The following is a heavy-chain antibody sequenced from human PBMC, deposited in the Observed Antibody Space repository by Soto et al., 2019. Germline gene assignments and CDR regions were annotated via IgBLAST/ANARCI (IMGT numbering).Heavy chain of an antibody. V-gene: IGHV5-51*01. CDR1: GYSFTSYW. CDR3: ARQTFYGSGFIDYYYGMDV. D-gene: IGHD3-10*01. CDR2: IYPGDSDT. J-gene: IGHJ6*02. Sequence: GESLKISCKGSGYSFTSYWIGWVRQMPGKGLEWMGIIYPGDSDTRYSPSFQGQVTISADKSISTAYLQWSSLKASDTAMYYCARQTFYGSGFIDYYYGMDVWGQGTTVTVSS.